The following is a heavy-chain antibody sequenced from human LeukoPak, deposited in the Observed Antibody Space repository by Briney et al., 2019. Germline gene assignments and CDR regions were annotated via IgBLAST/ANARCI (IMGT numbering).Heavy chain of an antibody. J-gene: IGHJ5*01. CDR3: ARHREAYTNSWFHY. V-gene: IGHV4-39*01. CDR2: IYYSGTT. D-gene: IGHD2-2*02. CDR1: GGSFSSGSYY. Sequence: SETLSLTCTVSGGSFSSGSYYWGWIRQPPGKGLGWIGSIYYSGTTYYNPSLKSRVTISVDTSENQFSLKLSSVTAADTAVYYCARHREAYTNSWFHYWGQGTLVTVSS.